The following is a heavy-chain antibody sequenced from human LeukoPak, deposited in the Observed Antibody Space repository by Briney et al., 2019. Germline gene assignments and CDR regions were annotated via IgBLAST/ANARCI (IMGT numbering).Heavy chain of an antibody. V-gene: IGHV4-39*01. CDR3: ARSLRVLGVGVGPSDL. Sequence: SETLSLTCTVSGGSISSGNYYWGWIRQPPGKGLEWIGSIYDSGSTYYNPSLKSRVTISVDTSKSQLPLKLSSVTATDTAVYYCARSLRVLGVGVGPSDLWGQGTLVTVSS. CDR1: GGSISSGNYY. D-gene: IGHD3-3*01. CDR2: IYDSGST. J-gene: IGHJ5*02.